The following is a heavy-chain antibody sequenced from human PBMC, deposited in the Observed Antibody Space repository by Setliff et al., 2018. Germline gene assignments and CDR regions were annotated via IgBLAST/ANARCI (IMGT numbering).Heavy chain of an antibody. CDR2: IYAGDSAT. CDR1: GYSFARYS. CDR3: ARVGPLTDDAFDI. Sequence: GESLKISCKGSGYSFARYSIGWVRQTPGKGLEWMGIIYAGDSATRYSPSFQGQVTISADKSLNTAYLQWSSLKASDTAIYYCARVGPLTDDAFDIWGQGTMVTVSS. J-gene: IGHJ3*02. D-gene: IGHD1-26*01. V-gene: IGHV5-51*01.